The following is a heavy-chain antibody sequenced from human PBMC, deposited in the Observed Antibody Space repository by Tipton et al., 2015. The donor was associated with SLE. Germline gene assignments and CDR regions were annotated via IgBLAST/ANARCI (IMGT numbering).Heavy chain of an antibody. J-gene: IGHJ6*02. CDR3: ARGDYPYGMDV. CDR2: INESGGS. V-gene: IGHV4-34*01. D-gene: IGHD4/OR15-4a*01. CDR1: GASFSGYY. Sequence: LRLSCGVYGASFSGYYWNWIRQPPGKGLEWIGEINESGGSKYNPSLKSGVTISIDTSKSQFSLKVSSMTAADTAVYYCARGDYPYGMDVWGQGTTVTVS.